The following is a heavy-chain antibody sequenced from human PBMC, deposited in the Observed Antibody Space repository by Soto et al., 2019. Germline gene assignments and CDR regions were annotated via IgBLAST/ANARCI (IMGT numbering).Heavy chain of an antibody. CDR3: ARQLPVGATSWFDP. V-gene: IGHV4-39*01. D-gene: IGHD1-26*01. J-gene: IGHJ5*02. CDR1: GGSINSDDSF. Sequence: PSETLSLTCSVSGGSINSDDSFWGWVRQSPGKGLEWIGSLYYGGSTFYNPSLKSRVTISLDTSKNQFPLRLTSVTAADTAIYYCARQLPVGATSWFDPWGQGTLVTVSS. CDR2: LYYGGST.